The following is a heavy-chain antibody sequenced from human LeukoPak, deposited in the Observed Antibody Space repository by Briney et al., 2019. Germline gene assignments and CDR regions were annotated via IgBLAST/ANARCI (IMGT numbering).Heavy chain of an antibody. CDR3: ASWGANDSGYPNYFDY. D-gene: IGHD3-22*01. J-gene: IGHJ4*02. Sequence: SETLSLTCTVSGGSISSSSYYWGWIRQPPGKGLEWIGSIYYSGSTYYNPSLKSRVTTSVDTSKNQFSLKLSSVTAADTAVYYCASWGANDSGYPNYFDYWGQGTLVTVSS. CDR2: IYYSGST. CDR1: GGSISSSSYY. V-gene: IGHV4-39*07.